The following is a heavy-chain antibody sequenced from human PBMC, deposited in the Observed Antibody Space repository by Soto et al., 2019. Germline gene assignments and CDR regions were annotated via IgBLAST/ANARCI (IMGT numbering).Heavy chain of an antibody. Sequence: SETLSLTCAVSGDSISSDNWWSWVRQPPEKGLEWIGEIYRGTSPTYNPSLESRVTISVDKSKNQFSLKLNSVTAADTAVCYCVKNGAYALDYWGQGTLVTVSS. CDR2: IYRGTSP. CDR3: VKNGAYALDY. V-gene: IGHV4-4*02. CDR1: GDSISSDNW. J-gene: IGHJ4*02. D-gene: IGHD4-17*01.